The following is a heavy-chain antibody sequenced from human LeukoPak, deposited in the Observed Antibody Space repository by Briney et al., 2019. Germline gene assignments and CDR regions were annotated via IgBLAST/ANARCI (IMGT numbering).Heavy chain of an antibody. CDR1: GFTFSSYW. CDR2: INSDGSST. V-gene: IGHV3-74*01. J-gene: IGHJ4*02. Sequence: PGGSLRLSCAASGFTFSSYWMHWVRQAPGKGLVWVSRINSDGSSTSYADSVKGRFTISRDNAKNSLYLQMNSLRAEDTAVYYCARGGSSTSCPFDYWGQGTLVTVSS. D-gene: IGHD2-2*01. CDR3: ARGGSSTSCPFDY.